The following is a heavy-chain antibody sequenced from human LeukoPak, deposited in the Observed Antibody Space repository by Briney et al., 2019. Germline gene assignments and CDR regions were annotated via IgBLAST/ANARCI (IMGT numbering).Heavy chain of an antibody. D-gene: IGHD3-3*01. J-gene: IGHJ5*02. CDR2: INPSGGST. CDR3: ARGGTIFGVEGGPRVWFDP. Sequence: GASVKVSCKASGYTFTSYYMHWVRQAPGQGLEWMGIINPSGGSTSYAQKFQGRVTMTRDTSTSTVYMELSSLRSEDTAVYYCARGGTIFGVEGGPRVWFDPWGQGTLVTVSS. CDR1: GYTFTSYY. V-gene: IGHV1-46*01.